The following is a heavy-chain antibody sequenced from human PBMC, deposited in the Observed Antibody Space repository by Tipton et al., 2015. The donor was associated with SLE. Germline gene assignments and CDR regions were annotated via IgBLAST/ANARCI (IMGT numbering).Heavy chain of an antibody. CDR1: GGSISGHY. D-gene: IGHD3-16*01. Sequence: TLSLTCTVSGGSISGHYRSWIRQPPGKGLEWIGYIYDSGSTSYNPSLKSRVTISEDTSKQQFSLKLSSLTAADTAVYYCARHAGGGSLAYCGQGTLVTVSS. V-gene: IGHV4-59*08. J-gene: IGHJ4*02. CDR2: IYDSGST. CDR3: ARHAGGGSLAY.